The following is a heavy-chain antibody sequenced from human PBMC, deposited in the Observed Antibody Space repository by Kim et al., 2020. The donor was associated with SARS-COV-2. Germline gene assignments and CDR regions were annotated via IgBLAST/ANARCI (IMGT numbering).Heavy chain of an antibody. V-gene: IGHV3-33*06. D-gene: IGHD5-12*01. CDR3: AKDSRWLQDPLYYFDY. Sequence: GGSLRLSCAASGFTFSSYGMHWVRQAPGKGLEWVAVIWYDGSNKYYADSVKGRFTISRDNSKNTLYLQMNSLRAEDTAVYYCAKDSRWLQDPLYYFDYWGQGTLVTVSS. CDR2: IWYDGSNK. CDR1: GFTFSSYG. J-gene: IGHJ4*02.